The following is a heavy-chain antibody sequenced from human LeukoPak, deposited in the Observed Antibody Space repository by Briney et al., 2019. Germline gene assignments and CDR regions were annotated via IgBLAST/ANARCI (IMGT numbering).Heavy chain of an antibody. CDR2: ISYSGST. V-gene: IGHV4-31*03. J-gene: IGHJ5*02. CDR1: GGSISSGGCS. D-gene: IGHD6-13*01. CDR3: ARAGLIAAAGGWFDP. Sequence: SETLSLTCTVSGGSISSGGCSWSWIRQHPGKGLEWIGYISYSGSTYYNPSLKSRVSLSVETSKNQFSLKLSSVTAADTAVYYCARAGLIAAAGGWFDPWGQGTLVTVSS.